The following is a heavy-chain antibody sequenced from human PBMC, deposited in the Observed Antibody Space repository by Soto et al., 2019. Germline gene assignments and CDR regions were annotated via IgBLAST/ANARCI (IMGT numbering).Heavy chain of an antibody. CDR1: GGSINTGDYY. Sequence: QVHLQESGPGLVKPSQTLSLTCTVSGGSINTGDYYWSWIRQPPGKGLEWIGYIYYIGCASYNPSLTSRLTISLNPARTQSSLKLDSVTDADTAVYYCARVAGVRSTGITRDVYYGMDVWGQGTTVTVSS. V-gene: IGHV4-30-4*01. J-gene: IGHJ6*02. CDR3: ARVAGVRSTGITRDVYYGMDV. D-gene: IGHD1-7*01. CDR2: IYYIGCA.